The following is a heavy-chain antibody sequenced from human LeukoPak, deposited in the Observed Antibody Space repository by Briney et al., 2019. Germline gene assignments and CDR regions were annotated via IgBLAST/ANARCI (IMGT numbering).Heavy chain of an antibody. D-gene: IGHD3-10*01. V-gene: IGHV1-69*04. CDR1: GGTFSSYA. Sequence: GSSVKVSCTASGGTFSSYAISWVRQAPGQGLEWMGRIIPILGIANYAQKFQGRVTITADKSTSTAYMELSSLRSEDTAVYYCKSNYYGSGSYFLDYWGQGTLVTVSS. CDR2: IIPILGIA. J-gene: IGHJ4*02. CDR3: KSNYYGSGSYFLDY.